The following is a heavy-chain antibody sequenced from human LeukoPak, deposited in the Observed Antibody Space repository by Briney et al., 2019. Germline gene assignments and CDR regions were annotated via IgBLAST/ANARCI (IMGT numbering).Heavy chain of an antibody. D-gene: IGHD3-10*01. CDR1: GGTFSSYA. Sequence: SVKVSCTASGGTFSSYAISWVRRAPGQGLEWMGGIIPIFGTANYAQKFQGRVTITADKSTSTAYMELSSLRSEDTAVYYCARERSYYGSGSYYYYYGMDVWGKGTTVTVSS. J-gene: IGHJ6*04. CDR2: IIPIFGTA. CDR3: ARERSYYGSGSYYYYYGMDV. V-gene: IGHV1-69*06.